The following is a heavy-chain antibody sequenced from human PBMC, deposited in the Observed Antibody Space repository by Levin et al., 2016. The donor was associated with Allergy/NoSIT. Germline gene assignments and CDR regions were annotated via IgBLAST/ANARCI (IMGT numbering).Heavy chain of an antibody. V-gene: IGHV1-69*01. D-gene: IGHD2-15*01. Sequence: RQAPGQGLEWMGGIIPIFGTANYAQKFQGRVTITADESTSTAYMELSSLRSEDTAVYYCARGSGEVVVAAYYYYYGMDVWGQGTTVTVSS. CDR3: ARGSGEVVVAAYYYYYGMDV. CDR2: IIPIFGTA. J-gene: IGHJ6*02.